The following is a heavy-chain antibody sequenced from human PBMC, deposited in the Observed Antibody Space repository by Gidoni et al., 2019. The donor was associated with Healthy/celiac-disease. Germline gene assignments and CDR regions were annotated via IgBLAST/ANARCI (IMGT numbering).Heavy chain of an antibody. J-gene: IGHJ3*02. CDR3: AHRAGIDCFDI. D-gene: IGHD2-21*01. CDR1: GCSLSTSGVG. Sequence: QITLKESGPTLVKPTQTRTLTCTFSGCSLSTSGVGVGWIRQPPGKALEWLALIYWNDDKRYSPSLKSRLTITKDTSKNQVVLTMTNMDPVDTATYYCAHRAGIDCFDIWGQGTMVTVSS. V-gene: IGHV2-5*01. CDR2: IYWNDDK.